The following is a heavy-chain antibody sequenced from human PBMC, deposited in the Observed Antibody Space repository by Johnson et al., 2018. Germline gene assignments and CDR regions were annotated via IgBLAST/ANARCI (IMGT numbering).Heavy chain of an antibody. CDR2: ISYEGSNT. CDR3: ARVVSTITMLRGFISSYYYMDV. J-gene: IGHJ6*03. CDR1: GFNFSNYA. V-gene: IGHV3-30-3*01. Sequence: QVQLVQSGGGVVQPGRSLRLSCAASGFNFSNYAMHWVRQAPGKGLEWVAGISYEGSNTYYADSVKGRFTISKDTSQNTLYLQMHSLRGEDTAVFYCARVVSTITMLRGFISSYYYMDVWGKGTTVTVSS. D-gene: IGHD3-10*01.